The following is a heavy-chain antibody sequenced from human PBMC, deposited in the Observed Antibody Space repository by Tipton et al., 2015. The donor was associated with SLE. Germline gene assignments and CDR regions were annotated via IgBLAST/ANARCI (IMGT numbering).Heavy chain of an antibody. CDR1: GGSISSYY. CDR2: IYYSGST. J-gene: IGHJ4*02. V-gene: IGHV4-59*01. D-gene: IGHD4-17*01. Sequence: TLSLTCTVSGGSISSYYWSWIRQPPGKGLEWIGDIYYSGSTNYNPPLKSRVTISVDTSKNQFSLKLSSVTAADTAVYYCARANGDYVQDYWGQGTLVTVSS. CDR3: ARANGDYVQDY.